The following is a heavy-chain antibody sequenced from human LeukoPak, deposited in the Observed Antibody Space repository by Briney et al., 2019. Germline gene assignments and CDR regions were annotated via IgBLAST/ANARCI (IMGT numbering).Heavy chain of an antibody. V-gene: IGHV1-2*02. CDR3: ARVGDSSGYSFDY. CDR1: GYTFTGYY. CDR2: INPNSGGT. Sequence: GASVKVSCKASGYTFTGYYMHWVRQAPGQGLEWMGWINPNSGGTNYAQQFQGRVNMPRHTSISTAYMERRRLRSDDTAVYYCARVGDSSGYSFDYWGQGTLVTVSS. D-gene: IGHD3-22*01. J-gene: IGHJ4*02.